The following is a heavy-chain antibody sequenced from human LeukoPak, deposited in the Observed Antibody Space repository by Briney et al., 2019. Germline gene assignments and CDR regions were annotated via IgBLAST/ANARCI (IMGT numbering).Heavy chain of an antibody. CDR2: ISGSGDNT. D-gene: IGHD3-10*01. V-gene: IGHV3-23*01. CDR3: ARVTYGSGTYGAFDY. Sequence: ETLSLTCTVSGGSINSYYWSWVRQAPGKGLEWVSTISGSGDNTYYADSVKGRFTISRDNSKNTLYLQMNSLRAEDTAVYYCARVTYGSGTYGAFDYWGQGTLVTVSS. J-gene: IGHJ4*02. CDR1: GGSINSYY.